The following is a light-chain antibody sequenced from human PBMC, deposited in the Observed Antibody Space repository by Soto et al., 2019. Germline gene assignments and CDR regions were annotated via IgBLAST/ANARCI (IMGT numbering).Light chain of an antibody. V-gene: IGLV2-14*01. CDR2: EVT. CDR3: SSYSISTAYL. Sequence: QSVLTQPASVSGSPGQSITISCTGASSDVGLYDFVSWYQQHPGKAPKLLIYEVTYRPSGVSSRFSGSKSGNTASLTISGLQAEDEADYFCSSYSISTAYLFGTGTKVTVL. CDR1: SSDVGLYDF. J-gene: IGLJ1*01.